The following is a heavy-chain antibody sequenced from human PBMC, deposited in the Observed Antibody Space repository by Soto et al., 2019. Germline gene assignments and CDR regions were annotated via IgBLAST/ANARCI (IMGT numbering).Heavy chain of an antibody. D-gene: IGHD3-16*01. CDR3: ARDLRGGIPDY. J-gene: IGHJ4*02. Sequence: SVKGRFTISRDNADNSLYLQMSSMRAEDTAVYYCARDLRGGIPDYWGQGSRVSVSS. V-gene: IGHV3-48*01.